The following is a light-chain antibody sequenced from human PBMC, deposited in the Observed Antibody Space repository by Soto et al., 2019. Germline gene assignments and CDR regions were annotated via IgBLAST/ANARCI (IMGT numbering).Light chain of an antibody. J-gene: IGLJ3*02. CDR1: SSNIGSNY. Sequence: QSVLTQPPSASGTPGQRVTISCSGSSSNIGSNYVYWYQQLPGTAPKLLIYRNNQRPSGAPDPFSGSKSGTSASLAISGLRSEDEADYYCAAWDDSLSGPWVFGGGTKLTVL. CDR2: RNN. V-gene: IGLV1-47*01. CDR3: AAWDDSLSGPWV.